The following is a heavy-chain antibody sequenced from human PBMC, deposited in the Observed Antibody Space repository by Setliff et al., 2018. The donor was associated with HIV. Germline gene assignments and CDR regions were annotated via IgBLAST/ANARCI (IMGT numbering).Heavy chain of an antibody. CDR2: INPDNGGT. Sequence: ASVKVSCKTSGYTFSDYYIHWVRQAPGQGLEWMGWINPDNGGTSYAQVRDRVTMTRDTSTSTVYVDLNRLTSDDTAVYYCALANIVSTARWNHWGRGTLVTVSS. CDR3: ALANIVSTARWNH. J-gene: IGHJ5*02. V-gene: IGHV1-2*02. D-gene: IGHD3-16*02. CDR1: GYTFSDYY.